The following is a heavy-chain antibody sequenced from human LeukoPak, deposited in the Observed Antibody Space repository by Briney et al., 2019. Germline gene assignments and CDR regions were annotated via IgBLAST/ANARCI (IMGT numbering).Heavy chain of an antibody. Sequence: SETLSLTCAVYGGSFSGYYWSWIRRPPGKGLEWIGSIYYSGSTYYNPSLKSRVTISIDTSKNQFSLKLSSVTAADTAVYFCARVAAAGNYYFDYWGQGTLVTVSS. CDR2: IYYSGST. V-gene: IGHV4-34*01. CDR3: ARVAAAGNYYFDY. CDR1: GGSFSGYY. J-gene: IGHJ4*02. D-gene: IGHD6-13*01.